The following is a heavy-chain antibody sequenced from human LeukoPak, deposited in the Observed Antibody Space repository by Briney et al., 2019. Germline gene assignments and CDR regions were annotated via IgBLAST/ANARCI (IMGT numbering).Heavy chain of an antibody. Sequence: ASVKVSCKTSGYTFTGYYIHWVRQAPGQGLEWMGWIDPNSGGSNSAQKFQGRVTMTRDTSISTAYMELSRLRSDDTAVYYCARVEQWLKLSSTYYFDYWGQGTLVTVSP. CDR2: IDPNSGGS. V-gene: IGHV1-2*02. J-gene: IGHJ4*02. D-gene: IGHD6-19*01. CDR3: ARVEQWLKLSSTYYFDY. CDR1: GYTFTGYY.